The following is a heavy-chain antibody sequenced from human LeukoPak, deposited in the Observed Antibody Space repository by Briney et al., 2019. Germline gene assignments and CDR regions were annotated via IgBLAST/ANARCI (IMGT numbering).Heavy chain of an antibody. CDR1: GASISSYY. CDR3: ARGIPVAGSNWFDP. J-gene: IGHJ5*02. D-gene: IGHD6-19*01. V-gene: IGHV4-4*07. CDR2: IYTSGST. Sequence: PSETLSLTCTVSGASISSYYWSWIRQPAGKGLEWIGRIYTSGSTNYNPSLKSRVTMSVDMSKNQFSLKLSSATAADTAVYYCARGIPVAGSNWFDPWGQGILVTVSS.